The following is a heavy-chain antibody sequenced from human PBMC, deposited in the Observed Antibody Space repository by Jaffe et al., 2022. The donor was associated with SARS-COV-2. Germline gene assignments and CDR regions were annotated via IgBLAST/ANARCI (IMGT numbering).Heavy chain of an antibody. CDR3: ARRAGGPGTYDILTGYQFDY. D-gene: IGHD3-9*01. J-gene: IGHJ4*02. Sequence: QVQLQQWGAGLLKPSETLSLTCAVYGGSFSGYYWSWIRQPPGKGLEWIGEINHSGSTNYNPSLKSRVTISVDTSKNQFSLKLSSVTAADTAVYYCARRAGGPGTYDILTGYQFDYWGQGTLVTVSS. CDR2: INHSGST. CDR1: GGSFSGYY. V-gene: IGHV4-34*01.